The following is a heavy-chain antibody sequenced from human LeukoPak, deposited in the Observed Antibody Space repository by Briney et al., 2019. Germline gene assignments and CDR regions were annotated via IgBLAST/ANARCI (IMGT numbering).Heavy chain of an antibody. CDR2: IYHSGST. D-gene: IGHD4-11*01. CDR3: ARDYTTGNWFDP. J-gene: IGHJ5*02. Sequence: SETLSLTCAVSGGSISSSNWWSWVRQPPGKGLEWIGSIYHSGSTYYNPSLKSRVTISVDTSKNQSSLKLSSVTAADTAVYYCARDYTTGNWFDPWGQGTLVTVSS. CDR1: GGSISSSNW. V-gene: IGHV4-4*02.